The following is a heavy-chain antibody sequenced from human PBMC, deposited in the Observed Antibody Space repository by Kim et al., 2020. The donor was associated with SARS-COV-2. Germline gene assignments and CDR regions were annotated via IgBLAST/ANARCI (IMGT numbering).Heavy chain of an antibody. D-gene: IGHD6-19*01. J-gene: IGHJ5*02. V-gene: IGHV4-39*01. CDR3: ARVCSSGWYSSKGDWFDP. Sequence: KSRVTVSVDTSKNQFSLKLSSVTAADTAVYYCARVCSSGWYSSKGDWFDPWGQGTLVTVSS.